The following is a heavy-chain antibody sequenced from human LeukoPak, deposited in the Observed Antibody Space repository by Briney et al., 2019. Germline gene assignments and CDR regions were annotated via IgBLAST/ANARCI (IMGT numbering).Heavy chain of an antibody. CDR2: IYRNDDK. D-gene: IGHD3-3*01. V-gene: IGHV2-5*01. CDR1: GFSLSTSGVG. J-gene: IGHJ4*02. Sequence: SGPTLVNPTQTLTLTCTFSGFSLSTSGVGVGWIRQPPGKALEWLALIYRNDDKRYSPSLKSRLTITKDTSKSQVVFTMTNMDPVDTATYYCAHRGTFGVVTLRGFDYWGQGTLVTVSS. CDR3: AHRGTFGVVTLRGFDY.